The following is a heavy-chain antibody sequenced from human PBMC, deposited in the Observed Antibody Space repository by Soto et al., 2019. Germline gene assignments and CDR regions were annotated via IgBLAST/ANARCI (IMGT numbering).Heavy chain of an antibody. CDR2: TYYRSKWYN. D-gene: IGHD1-26*01. V-gene: IGHV6-1*01. CDR3: ARAADSGSCSFDY. J-gene: IGHJ4*02. Sequence: SQXLSLTCAISGGSVCSNSAAWNWIRQSPSRGLEWLGRTYYRSKWYNDYAVSVKSRITINPDTSKNQFSLHLNSVTPEDTAVYYCARAADSGSCSFDYWGQGTPVTVS. CDR1: GGSVCSNSAA.